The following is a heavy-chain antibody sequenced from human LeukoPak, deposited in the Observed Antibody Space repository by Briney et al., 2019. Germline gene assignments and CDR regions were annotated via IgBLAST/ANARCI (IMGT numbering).Heavy chain of an antibody. CDR1: GGTFRSYA. CDR3: ARVRSGSDSGWEAFDI. J-gene: IGHJ3*02. D-gene: IGHD6-19*01. Sequence: SSVKVSCKASGGTFRSYAISWLRQPPGQGLEWMGGINPIFGTANYAQRFQGRVTITADESTSTAYMELSSLRSEDTAVYCCARVRSGSDSGWEAFDIWGQGTMVTVSS. CDR2: INPIFGTA. V-gene: IGHV1-69*13.